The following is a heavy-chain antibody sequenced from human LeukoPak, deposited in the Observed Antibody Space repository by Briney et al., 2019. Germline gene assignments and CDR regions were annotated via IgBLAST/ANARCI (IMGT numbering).Heavy chain of an antibody. Sequence: GGSLRLSCAASGFSFREYWMTWGRQAPGKRPEWVANIKQDGSEKYYVDSVKGRFTISRDNAKNSLDLQMNSLRVEDTAVYYCARGRWGHFDYWGQGTLVTVSS. J-gene: IGHJ4*02. CDR1: GFSFREYW. D-gene: IGHD3-16*01. CDR3: ARGRWGHFDY. V-gene: IGHV3-7*01. CDR2: IKQDGSEK.